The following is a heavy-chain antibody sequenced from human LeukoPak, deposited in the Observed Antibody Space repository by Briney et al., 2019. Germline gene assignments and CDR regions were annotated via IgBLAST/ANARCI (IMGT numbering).Heavy chain of an antibody. CDR3: AKAVNSPG. D-gene: IGHD4-23*01. CDR2: ISGSGGST. Sequence: GGSLRLSCVVSGFTFSSYSMNWVRQAPGKGLEWVSAISGSGGSTYYADSVKGRFTISRDNSKNTLYLQMNSLRAEDTAVYYCAKAVNSPGWGQGTLVTVSS. J-gene: IGHJ1*01. V-gene: IGHV3-23*01. CDR1: GFTFSSYS.